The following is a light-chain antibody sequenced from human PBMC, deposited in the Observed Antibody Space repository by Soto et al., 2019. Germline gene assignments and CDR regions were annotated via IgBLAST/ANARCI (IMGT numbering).Light chain of an antibody. Sequence: DIQMTQCPSTLSGSLGDRVTITFRASQTISSWLAWYQQKQGKAPKLLIYAASSLQSGVPSRFSGSLYGTDFNLTISSLQTEDFATYYCQQSYSTPLTFGQGTRLEIK. CDR3: QQSYSTPLT. CDR2: AAS. CDR1: QTISSW. V-gene: IGKV1-39*01. J-gene: IGKJ5*01.